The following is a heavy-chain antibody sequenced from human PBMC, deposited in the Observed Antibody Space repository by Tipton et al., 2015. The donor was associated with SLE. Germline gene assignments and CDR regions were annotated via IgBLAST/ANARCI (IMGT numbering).Heavy chain of an antibody. J-gene: IGHJ4*02. CDR3: GRGDF. Sequence: QSGAEVKKPGATVKISCKASGYTFTDHYIHWVQQAPGEGLEWMGRVDPKDGEAIYPEKFQDRVTISADTSTGTAYMELNSLRSEDTAVYYCGRGDFWGQGTLVTVSS. CDR2: VDPKDGEA. V-gene: IGHV1-69-2*01. D-gene: IGHD3-10*01. CDR1: GYTFTDHY.